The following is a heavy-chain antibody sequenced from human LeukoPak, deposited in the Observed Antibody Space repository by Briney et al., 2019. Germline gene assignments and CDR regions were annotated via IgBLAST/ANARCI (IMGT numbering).Heavy chain of an antibody. V-gene: IGHV1-18*01. J-gene: IGHJ4*02. CDR2: ISAYNGNT. CDR1: GYTFTSYG. D-gene: IGHD2-8*02. Sequence: GASVKVSCKASGYTFTSYGISWVRQAPGQGLEWMGWISAYNGNTNYAQKLQGRVTITRDTSASTAYMELSSLRSEDTAVYYCAIETGGLDYWGQGTLVTVSS. CDR3: AIETGGLDY.